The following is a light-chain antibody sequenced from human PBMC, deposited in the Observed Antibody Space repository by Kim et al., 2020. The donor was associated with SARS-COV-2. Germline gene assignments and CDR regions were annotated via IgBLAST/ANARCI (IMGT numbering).Light chain of an antibody. J-gene: IGLJ3*02. V-gene: IGLV1-40*01. Sequence: QSVLTQPPSVSGAPGQRVIIPCTGSSSNIGAGYEVHWYQQLPGTAPKLLIYANTIRPSGVPDRFSGSKSGTSASLAITGLQAEDEADYYCQSYDSSLSGRVFGGGTQLTVL. CDR1: SSNIGAGYE. CDR3: QSYDSSLSGRV. CDR2: ANT.